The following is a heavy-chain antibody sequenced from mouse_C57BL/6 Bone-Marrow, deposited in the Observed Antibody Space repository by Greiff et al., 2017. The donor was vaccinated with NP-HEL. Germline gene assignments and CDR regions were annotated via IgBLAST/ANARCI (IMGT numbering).Heavy chain of an antibody. D-gene: IGHD1-1*01. CDR2: IHPNSGST. V-gene: IGHV1-64*01. Sequence: VQLQQPGAELVKPGASVKLSCKASGYTFTSYWMHWVKQRPGQGLEWIGMIHPNSGSTNYNEKFKSKATLTVDKSSSTAYMQLSSLTSEDSAVYYYARSFLFLTTVPHFDYWGQGTTLTVSS. CDR1: GYTFTSYW. CDR3: ARSFLFLTTVPHFDY. J-gene: IGHJ2*01.